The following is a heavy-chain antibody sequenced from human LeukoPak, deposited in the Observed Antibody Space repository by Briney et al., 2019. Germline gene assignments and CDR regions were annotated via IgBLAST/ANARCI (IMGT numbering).Heavy chain of an antibody. CDR3: AGLPRKASGLGRDY. J-gene: IGHJ4*02. CDR2: ISYDGSNK. V-gene: IGHV3-30-3*01. CDR1: GLTVSNNY. D-gene: IGHD5-12*01. Sequence: GGSLRLSCAASGLTVSNNYMSWVRQAPGKGLEWVAVISYDGSNKYYADSVKSRFTISRDNSKNTLYPQMNSLRAEDTAVYYWAGLPRKASGLGRDYWGQGPLVTVPP.